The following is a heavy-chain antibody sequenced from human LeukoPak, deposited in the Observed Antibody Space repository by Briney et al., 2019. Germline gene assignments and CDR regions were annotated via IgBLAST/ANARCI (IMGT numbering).Heavy chain of an antibody. Sequence: ASVKVSCKASGYTFTRYGVNWVRQAPGQGLEWMGWINPKTGNPTYAQGFTGRFVFSLDTSVTTAYLQISSLKDEDTAVYYCARYRGTNYGERLFDYWGQGTLVTVSS. CDR3: ARYRGTNYGERLFDY. J-gene: IGHJ4*02. CDR2: INPKTGNP. V-gene: IGHV7-4-1*02. CDR1: GYTFTRYG. D-gene: IGHD4-17*01.